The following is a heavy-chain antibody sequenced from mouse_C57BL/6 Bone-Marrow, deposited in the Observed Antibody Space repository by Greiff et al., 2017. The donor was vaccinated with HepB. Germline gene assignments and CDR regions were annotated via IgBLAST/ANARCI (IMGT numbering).Heavy chain of an antibody. J-gene: IGHJ3*01. CDR3: AYITTVEAY. CDR2: IYPGDGDT. Sequence: VQLQQSGPELVKPGASVKISCKASGYAFSSSWMNWVKQRPGKGLEWIGRIYPGDGDTNYNGKFKGKATLTADKSSSTAYMQLSSLTSEDSAVYFCAYITTVEAYWGQGTLVTVSA. D-gene: IGHD1-1*01. V-gene: IGHV1-82*01. CDR1: GYAFSSSW.